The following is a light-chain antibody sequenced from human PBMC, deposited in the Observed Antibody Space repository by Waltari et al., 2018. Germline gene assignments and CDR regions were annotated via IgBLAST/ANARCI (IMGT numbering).Light chain of an antibody. CDR3: SSYTTSSTWV. CDR2: NVS. V-gene: IGLV2-14*03. J-gene: IGLJ3*02. CDR1: SSDIGNYNY. Sequence: SITISCNGTSSDIGNYNYVSWYQQYPGKAPKLMIDNVSDRPSGISNRFSGSKSGNTASLTISGLQAEDEADYYCSSYTTSSTWVFGGGTKLTVL.